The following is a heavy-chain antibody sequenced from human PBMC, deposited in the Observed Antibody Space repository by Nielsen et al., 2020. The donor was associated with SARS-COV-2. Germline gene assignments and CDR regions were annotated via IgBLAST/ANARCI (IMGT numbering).Heavy chain of an antibody. V-gene: IGHV4-39*01. J-gene: IGHJ4*02. CDR1: GGSISSSSYY. D-gene: IGHD6-19*01. CDR3: ASTYSSGWRPKFRFDY. Sequence: SETLSLTCTVSGGSISSSSYYWGWIRQPPGKGLEWIGSIYYSGSTYYNPSLKSRVTISVDTSKNQFSLKLSSVTAADTAVYYCASTYSSGWRPKFRFDYWGQGTLVTVSS. CDR2: IYYSGST.